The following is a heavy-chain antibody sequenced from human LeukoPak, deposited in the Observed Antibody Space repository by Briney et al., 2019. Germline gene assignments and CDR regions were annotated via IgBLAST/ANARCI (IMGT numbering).Heavy chain of an antibody. CDR3: AKCLNDFWSGYYGPWFDP. Sequence: GGSLRLSCAASGFTFSSYWMSWVRQAPGKGLEWVANIKQDGSEKYYVDSVKGRFTISRDNSKNTLYLQMNSLRAEDTAVYYCAKCLNDFWSGYYGPWFDPWGQGTLVTVSS. J-gene: IGHJ5*02. CDR2: IKQDGSEK. V-gene: IGHV3-7*03. D-gene: IGHD3-3*01. CDR1: GFTFSSYW.